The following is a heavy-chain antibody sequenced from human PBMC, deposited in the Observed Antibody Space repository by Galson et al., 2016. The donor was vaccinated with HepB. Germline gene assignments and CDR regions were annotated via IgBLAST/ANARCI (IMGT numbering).Heavy chain of an antibody. D-gene: IGHD3-9*01. Sequence: SVKVSCKASGYTFNSYGITWVRQAPGQGLEWMGWISGYDGNTKYPQKFQGRVTMTTDTSTNTAYMELRSLRSDDTAVYYCARDSYDILTGCSPSDPWGQGTLVTVSS. CDR2: ISGYDGNT. J-gene: IGHJ5*02. V-gene: IGHV1-18*01. CDR3: ARDSYDILTGCSPSDP. CDR1: GYTFNSYG.